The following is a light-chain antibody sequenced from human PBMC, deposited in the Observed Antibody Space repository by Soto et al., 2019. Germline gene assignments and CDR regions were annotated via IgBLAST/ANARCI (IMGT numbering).Light chain of an antibody. V-gene: IGKV1-9*01. CDR3: QQLLSYPIT. CDR2: AAS. CDR1: QGISTY. J-gene: IGKJ5*01. Sequence: DIQLTQSPSFLSASVGDRVTITCRASQGISTYLAWYQQKPGKAPKLLIYAASTLQSGVPLSFSGSGSGTSFTLTISNLQPEDFATYYCQQLLSYPITFGQGTRLEIK.